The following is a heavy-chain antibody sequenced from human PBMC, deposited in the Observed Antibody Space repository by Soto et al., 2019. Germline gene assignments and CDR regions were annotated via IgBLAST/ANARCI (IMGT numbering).Heavy chain of an antibody. Sequence: SXTLSLTCTVSGGSISSYYCSWIRQPPGKGLEWIGYIYYSGSTNYNPSLKSRVTISVDTSKNQFSLKLSSVTAEDTAVYYCARRATVGTGTYYYYGMDVWGQGTTVTVSS. D-gene: IGHD1-1*01. CDR2: IYYSGST. V-gene: IGHV4-59*08. CDR3: ARRATVGTGTYYYYGMDV. J-gene: IGHJ6*02. CDR1: GGSISSYY.